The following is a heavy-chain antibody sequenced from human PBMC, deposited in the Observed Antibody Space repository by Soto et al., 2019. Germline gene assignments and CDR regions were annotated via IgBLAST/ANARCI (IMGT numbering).Heavy chain of an antibody. D-gene: IGHD5-12*01. CDR1: GFTFSSYA. V-gene: IGHV3-23*01. CDR2: ISGSGGST. J-gene: IGHJ4*02. CDR3: AKVPHGATTYFDY. Sequence: EVQLLESGGGLVQPGGSLRLSCAASGFTFSSYAMSWVRQAPGKGLEWVSAISGSGGSTYYADSVKGRFTISRDNSKNTLYLQMNSLRAEETAVYYCAKVPHGATTYFDYWGQGTLVTVSS.